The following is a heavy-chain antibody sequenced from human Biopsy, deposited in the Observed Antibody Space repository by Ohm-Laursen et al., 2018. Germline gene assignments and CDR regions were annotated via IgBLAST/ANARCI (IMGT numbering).Heavy chain of an antibody. Sequence: PSQTLSLTCTVSGDSITTYYWNWIRQAPGKGLEWIGNIYYRGNTNYSPSLKRRVTISLDTSKNQFSLKLNSVTDTDTAVYYCARRLPLRGYAFDVWGQETLVTVSS. D-gene: IGHD3-10*01. V-gene: IGHV4-59*08. J-gene: IGHJ3*01. CDR2: IYYRGNT. CDR3: ARRLPLRGYAFDV. CDR1: GDSITTYY.